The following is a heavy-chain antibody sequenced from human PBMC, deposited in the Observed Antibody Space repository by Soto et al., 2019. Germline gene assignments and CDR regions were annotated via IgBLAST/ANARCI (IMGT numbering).Heavy chain of an antibody. CDR3: ASSYYGSGNPKDYYYGMDV. CDR1: GYTFTSYA. J-gene: IGHJ6*02. D-gene: IGHD3-10*01. V-gene: IGHV1-3*01. CDR2: INAGNGNT. Sequence: QVQLVQCGAEVKKPGASVKVSCKASGYTFTSYAMHWVRQAPGQRLEWMGWINAGNGNTKYSQKFQGRVTITRDTSASTAYMELSSLRSEDTAVYYCASSYYGSGNPKDYYYGMDVWGQGTTVTVSS.